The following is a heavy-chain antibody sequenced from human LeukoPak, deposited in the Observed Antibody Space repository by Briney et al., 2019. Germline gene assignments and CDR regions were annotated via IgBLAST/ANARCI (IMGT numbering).Heavy chain of an antibody. CDR2: IYTSGST. CDR1: GGPISSYY. J-gene: IGHJ4*02. D-gene: IGHD2-15*01. CDR3: AREGMNGYSTYYFDY. Sequence: PSETLSLTCTVSGGPISSYYWSWIRQPAGKGLEWIGRIYTSGSTNYNPSLKSRVTMSVDTSKNQFSLKLSSVTAADTAVYYCAREGMNGYSTYYFDYWGQGTLVTVSS. V-gene: IGHV4-4*07.